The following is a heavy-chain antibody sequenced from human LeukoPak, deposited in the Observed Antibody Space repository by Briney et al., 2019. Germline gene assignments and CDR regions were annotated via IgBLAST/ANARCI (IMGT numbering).Heavy chain of an antibody. CDR1: GFTFSSYW. J-gene: IGHJ6*02. V-gene: IGHV3-7*01. D-gene: IGHD3-10*01. Sequence: GGSLRLSCAASGFTFSSYWMSWVRQAPGKGLEWVANIKQDGSEKYYVDSVKGRFTISRDNAKNSLYLQMNSLRAEDTAVYYCARAGFVLLRGYGMDVWGPGTTVTVSS. CDR2: IKQDGSEK. CDR3: ARAGFVLLRGYGMDV.